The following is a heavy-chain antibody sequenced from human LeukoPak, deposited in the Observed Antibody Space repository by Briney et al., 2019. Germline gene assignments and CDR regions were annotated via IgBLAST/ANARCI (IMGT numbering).Heavy chain of an antibody. J-gene: IGHJ4*02. Sequence: ASVTVSCTPSGYTFTGYYLHWVRQAPGQVFEWMGWINPNTGATMYAQKFEGRVTLSRDTSIDTAYMELTGLRPDDTAVYFCARDRVGSGWPRPYYFEFWGQGTQATVSS. V-gene: IGHV1-2*02. CDR3: ARDRVGSGWPRPYYFEF. CDR1: GYTFTGYY. D-gene: IGHD6-19*01. CDR2: INPNTGAT.